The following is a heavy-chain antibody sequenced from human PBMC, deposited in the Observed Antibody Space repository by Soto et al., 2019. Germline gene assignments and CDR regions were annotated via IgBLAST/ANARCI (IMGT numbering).Heavy chain of an antibody. V-gene: IGHV3-33*01. J-gene: IGHJ4*02. CDR2: IWYDGSNQ. D-gene: IGHD3-10*01. Sequence: QVQLVESGGGVVQPGRSLRLSCAASGLTFSSYGMHWVRQAPGKGLEWVAIIWYDGSNQYYGDSVKGRFTISRDNSKNTLYLQMNSLRAEDKAVYYCARDYGSGMDCWGQGTLVTVSS. CDR1: GLTFSSYG. CDR3: ARDYGSGMDC.